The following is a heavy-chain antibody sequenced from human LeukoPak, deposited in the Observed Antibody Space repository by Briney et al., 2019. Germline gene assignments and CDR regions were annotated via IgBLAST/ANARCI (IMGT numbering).Heavy chain of an antibody. CDR3: AGLRGYSYAGYFDY. V-gene: IGHV1-69*01. CDR2: IIPIFGTA. CDR1: GGTFSSYA. Sequence: GSSVKVSCKASGGTFSSYAISWVRQAPGQGLEWMGGIIPIFGTANYAQKFQGRVTITADESTSTAYMELSSLRSEDTAVYYCAGLRGYSYAGYFDYWGQGTLVTVSS. D-gene: IGHD5-18*01. J-gene: IGHJ4*02.